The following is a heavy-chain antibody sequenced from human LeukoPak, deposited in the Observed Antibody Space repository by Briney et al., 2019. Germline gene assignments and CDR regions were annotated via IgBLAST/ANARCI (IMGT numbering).Heavy chain of an antibody. Sequence: GASVKVSCKASGYTFTSYGISWVRQAPGQGLEWMGWISAYNGNTNYAQKLQGRVTMTTDTSTSTAYMELRSLRSDDTAVYYCARDSLYYYDSSGFPFDPWGQGTLVTVSS. CDR2: ISAYNGNT. CDR1: GYTFTSYG. V-gene: IGHV1-18*01. J-gene: IGHJ5*02. D-gene: IGHD3-22*01. CDR3: ARDSLYYYDSSGFPFDP.